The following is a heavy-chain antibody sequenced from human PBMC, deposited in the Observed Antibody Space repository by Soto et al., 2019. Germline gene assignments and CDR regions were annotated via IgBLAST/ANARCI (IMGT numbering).Heavy chain of an antibody. J-gene: IGHJ4*02. V-gene: IGHV2-5*01. D-gene: IGHD2-2*01. Sequence: QITLRESGPTLVKPTQTLTLTCTFSGFSLNTYGVGVGWIRQPPGKALEWLAFIYWNDDKRYSSFLNSRLTITSDTSKNQVVLAVTAMAHVDTGTYYCLHRVFAGQQIDYWGQGTLVTVSS. CDR2: IYWNDDK. CDR3: LHRVFAGQQIDY. CDR1: GFSLNTYGVG.